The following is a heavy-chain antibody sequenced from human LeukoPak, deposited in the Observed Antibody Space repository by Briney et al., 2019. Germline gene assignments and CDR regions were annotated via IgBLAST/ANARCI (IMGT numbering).Heavy chain of an antibody. V-gene: IGHV3-23*01. J-gene: IGHJ4*02. CDR1: GFTFSNYA. CDR2: ISGSGDNT. Sequence: PGGSLRLSCAASGFTFSNYAMSWVRQAPGKGLEWVSAISGSGDNTYYADSVKGRFTVSRDNSKNTLYLQMNSLRAEDTAVYYCAKADGPVRYFDWLPLYFDYWGQGTLVTVSS. CDR3: AKADGPVRYFDWLPLYFDY. D-gene: IGHD3-9*01.